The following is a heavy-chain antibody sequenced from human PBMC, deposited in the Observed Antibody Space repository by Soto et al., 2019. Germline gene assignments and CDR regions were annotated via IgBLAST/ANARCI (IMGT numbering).Heavy chain of an antibody. Sequence: EVQLVQSGAEVKKPGESLRISCKGSGYSFTSYWISWVRQMPGKGLEWMGKIDPSDSYTNYSPSFQGHVTISADRSISTAYLQWSSLKASDTAMYYCARHREGWDLLGYWGQGTLVTVPS. J-gene: IGHJ4*02. V-gene: IGHV5-10-1*01. CDR1: GYSFTSYW. CDR3: ARHREGWDLLGY. D-gene: IGHD1-26*01. CDR2: IDPSDSYT.